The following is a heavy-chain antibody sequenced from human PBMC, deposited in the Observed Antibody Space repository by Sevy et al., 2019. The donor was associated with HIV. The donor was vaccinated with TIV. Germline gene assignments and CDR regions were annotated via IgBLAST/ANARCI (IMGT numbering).Heavy chain of an antibody. V-gene: IGHV4-34*01. CDR2: INHSGST. D-gene: IGHD2-21*02. CDR3: ARVRCGGDCYLFDI. J-gene: IGHJ3*02. CDR1: GESFSGYY. Sequence: SETLSLTCAVYGESFSGYYWSWIRQPPGKRLEWIGEINHSGSTNYNPSLKSRVTISVDTSKKQFSLKLTSVTAADTALYYCARVRCGGDCYLFDIWGQGTMVNVSS.